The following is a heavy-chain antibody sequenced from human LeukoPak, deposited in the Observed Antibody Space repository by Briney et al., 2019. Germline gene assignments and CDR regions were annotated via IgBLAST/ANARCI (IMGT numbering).Heavy chain of an antibody. CDR2: INPNSGGT. CDR1: GYTFTGYY. CDR3: AREASAWLRYFDY. D-gene: IGHD5-12*01. J-gene: IGHJ4*02. V-gene: IGHV1-2*02. Sequence: ASVKVSCTASGYTFTGYYMHWVRQAPGQGLEWMGWINPNSGGTNYAQKFQGRVTMTRDTSISTAYMELSRLRSDDTAVYYCAREASAWLRYFDYWGQGTLVTVSS.